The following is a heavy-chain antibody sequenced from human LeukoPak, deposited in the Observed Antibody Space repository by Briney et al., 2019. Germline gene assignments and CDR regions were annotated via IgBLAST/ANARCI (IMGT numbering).Heavy chain of an antibody. D-gene: IGHD3-10*01. V-gene: IGHV3-7*01. CDR2: IKQDGSAK. Sequence: GGSLRLSCAASGFTFSSYWMIWVRQAPGKGLEWVANIKQDGSAKYYVDSVMGRFTVSRDNAKNSLYLQMNSLRAEDTAVYYCARGEYGSGSYHIDYWGQETLVTVSS. CDR3: ARGEYGSGSYHIDY. J-gene: IGHJ4*02. CDR1: GFTFSSYW.